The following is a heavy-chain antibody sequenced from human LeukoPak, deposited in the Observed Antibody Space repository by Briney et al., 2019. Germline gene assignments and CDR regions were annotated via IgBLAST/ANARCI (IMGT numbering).Heavy chain of an antibody. CDR1: GGSISGYY. Sequence: KPSETLSLTCIVSGGSISGYYWSWIRQPPGKGLEWIGYIHHTGNANYNPSLKSRVTMSVDTSKNQFSLKLISVTAADTAVYYCARAHAGYDSIDYWGQGTLVTVSS. V-gene: IGHV4-59*01. J-gene: IGHJ4*02. CDR3: ARAHAGYDSIDY. D-gene: IGHD5-12*01. CDR2: IHHTGNA.